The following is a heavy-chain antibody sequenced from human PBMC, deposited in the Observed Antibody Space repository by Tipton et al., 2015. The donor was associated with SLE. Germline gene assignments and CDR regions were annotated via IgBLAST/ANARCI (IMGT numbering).Heavy chain of an antibody. V-gene: IGHV5-51*03. CDR2: IYPGDSDT. CDR1: GYSFTSYW. CDR3: ARLRAARRWGFFVY. Sequence: VQLVQSGAEGKKPGESLKISCKGSGYSFTSYWIGWVRQMPGKGLEWMGIIYPGDSDTRYSPPFQGQVPISADKSLSTAYLQWSSLKAADTAMYYCARLRAARRWGFFVYWGQGTLVPVSS. D-gene: IGHD6-6*01. J-gene: IGHJ4*02.